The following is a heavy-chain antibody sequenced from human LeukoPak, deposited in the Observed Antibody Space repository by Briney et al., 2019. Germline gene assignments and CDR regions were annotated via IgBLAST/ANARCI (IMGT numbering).Heavy chain of an antibody. CDR2: IYYSGST. J-gene: IGHJ4*02. CDR3: ARHQGNWNVLYYFDY. CDR1: GGSISSYY. D-gene: IGHD1-1*01. Sequence: SETLSLTCTVSGGSISSYYWSWIRQPPGKGLEWIGYIYYSGSTNYNPSLKSRVTISVDTSKNQFSLKLSSVTAADTAVYYCARHQGNWNVLYYFDYWGQGSLVTVSS. V-gene: IGHV4-59*01.